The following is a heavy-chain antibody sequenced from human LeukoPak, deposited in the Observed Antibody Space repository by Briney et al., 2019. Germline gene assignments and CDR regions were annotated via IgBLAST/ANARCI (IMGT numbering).Heavy chain of an antibody. J-gene: IGHJ5*02. Sequence: GGSLRLSCAASGSTFSSNAMTWVRQAPGQGLECVSAITAGGDTTYYADSVKGRFTISRDNSKNTLDLQMNSLRAEDTAVYYCARAYSSGWPNWFDPWGQGTLVTVSS. CDR3: ARAYSSGWPNWFDP. CDR1: GSTFSSNA. CDR2: ITAGGDTT. D-gene: IGHD6-19*01. V-gene: IGHV3-23*01.